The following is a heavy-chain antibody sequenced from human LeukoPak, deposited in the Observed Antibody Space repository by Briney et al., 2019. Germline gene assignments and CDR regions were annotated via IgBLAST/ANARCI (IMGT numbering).Heavy chain of an antibody. Sequence: GGSLRLSCTASGFTFSSRWMTWVRQPPGKGLEWVANIKEGGSVKYYVDSVKGRFTISRDNTKNVLYLQMNSLRADDTAVYFCARDSTWLLDYWGQGTLITVSS. D-gene: IGHD6-19*01. CDR3: ARDSTWLLDY. J-gene: IGHJ4*02. CDR1: GFTFSSRW. V-gene: IGHV3-7*03. CDR2: IKEGGSVK.